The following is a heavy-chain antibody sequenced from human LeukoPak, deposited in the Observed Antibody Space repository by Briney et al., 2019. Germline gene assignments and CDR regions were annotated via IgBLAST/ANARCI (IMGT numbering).Heavy chain of an antibody. CDR1: GGSISSSSYY. V-gene: IGHV4-39*01. J-gene: IGHJ4*02. CDR2: IYYSGST. CDR3: ARLYQGKRPPDY. D-gene: IGHD6-25*01. Sequence: SETLSLTCTVSGGSISSSSYYWGWIRQPPGKGLEWIGSIYYSGSTYSNPSLKSRVTISVDTSKNQLSLSLRSVTAADTAVYYCARLYQGKRPPDYWGQGTLVTVSS.